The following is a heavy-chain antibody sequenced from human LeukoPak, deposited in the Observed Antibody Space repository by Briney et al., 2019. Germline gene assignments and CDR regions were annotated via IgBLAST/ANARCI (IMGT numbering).Heavy chain of an antibody. Sequence: GGSLRLSCTASGFNFGIYGMHWVRQAPGRGLVWVSRIKTDGSRTSYADSVKGRFTISRDNAKNTLYLQMSSLRAEDTAVYYCAREEEGDAFDIWGQGTMVTVSS. CDR1: GFNFGIYG. CDR3: AREEEGDAFDI. J-gene: IGHJ3*02. V-gene: IGHV3-74*01. CDR2: IKTDGSRT.